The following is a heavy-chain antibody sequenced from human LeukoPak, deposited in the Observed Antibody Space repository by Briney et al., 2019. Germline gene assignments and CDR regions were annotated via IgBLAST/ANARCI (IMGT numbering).Heavy chain of an antibody. V-gene: IGHV3-21*04. Sequence: GGSLRLSCAASGFTFSTYTMYWVRHPPGKRLEWVSIIGNNGGGIHYADSVKGRFTISRDNAKNSLYLQMNSLRAEDTAVYYCVRDNPRQQGFAYWGQGTLVTVSS. D-gene: IGHD6-13*01. CDR1: GFTFSTYT. CDR3: VRDNPRQQGFAY. J-gene: IGHJ4*02. CDR2: IGNNGGGI.